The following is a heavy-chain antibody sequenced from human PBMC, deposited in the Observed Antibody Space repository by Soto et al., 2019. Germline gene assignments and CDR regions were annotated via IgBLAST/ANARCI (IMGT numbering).Heavy chain of an antibody. J-gene: IGHJ5*02. D-gene: IGHD2-21*02. V-gene: IGHV4-38-2*01. Sequence: WETLCLTCAVSGYSICSGYYWCGIRQPPGKGLEWIGYIYYSGSTYYNPSLKSRVTISVDTSKNQFSLKLSSVTAADTAVYYCARGPCGGDCNLNWFDPWGQGTLVTVS. CDR3: ARGPCGGDCNLNWFDP. CDR2: IYYSGST. CDR1: GYSICSGYY.